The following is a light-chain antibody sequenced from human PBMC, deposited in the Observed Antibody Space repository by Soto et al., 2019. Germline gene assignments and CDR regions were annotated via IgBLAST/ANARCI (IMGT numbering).Light chain of an antibody. CDR1: QSVLYSSNNKNY. J-gene: IGKJ2*01. CDR3: QQYYSTPQT. Sequence: DIVMTQSPDSLAVSLGERATINCKSSQSVLYSSNNKNYLAWYQQKPGQPPKLLIYGASTRESGVPDRFSGSGSETDFTLTISSLQAEDVAVYYCQQYYSTPQTFGQGTKLEIK. V-gene: IGKV4-1*01. CDR2: GAS.